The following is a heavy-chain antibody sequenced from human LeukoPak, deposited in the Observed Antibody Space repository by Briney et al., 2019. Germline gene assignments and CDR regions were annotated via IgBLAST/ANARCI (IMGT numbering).Heavy chain of an antibody. CDR2: INPNSGGT. Sequence: ASVKVSCKASGNTFTGYYMHWVRQAPGQGLEWMGWINPNSGGTNYAQKFQGRVTMTRDTSISTAYMELSRLRSDDTAVYYCARGGKYYDSRGEFDYWGQGTLVTVSS. D-gene: IGHD3-22*01. J-gene: IGHJ4*02. V-gene: IGHV1-2*02. CDR1: GNTFTGYY. CDR3: ARGGKYYDSRGEFDY.